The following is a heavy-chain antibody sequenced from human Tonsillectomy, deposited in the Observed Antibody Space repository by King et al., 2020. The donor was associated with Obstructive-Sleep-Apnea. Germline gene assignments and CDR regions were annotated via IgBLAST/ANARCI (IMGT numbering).Heavy chain of an antibody. D-gene: IGHD5-12*01. J-gene: IGHJ4*02. Sequence: VQLVESGGGVVQPGRSLRLSCAASGFTFSSYGMHWVRQAPGKGLEWVAGKWYDGSNKYYADSVKVRFTISRDNSKNTLYLQMNSLRSEDTAVYYWAKDPSGYGYYWGQGTLGTVSS. V-gene: IGHV3-33*06. CDR2: KWYDGSNK. CDR1: GFTFSSYG. CDR3: AKDPSGYGYY.